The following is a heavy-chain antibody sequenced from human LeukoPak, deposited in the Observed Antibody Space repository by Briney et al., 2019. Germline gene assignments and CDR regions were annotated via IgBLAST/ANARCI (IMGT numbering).Heavy chain of an antibody. D-gene: IGHD6-13*01. V-gene: IGHV3-23*01. CDR1: GFTFSSSP. CDR2: ISGGGDTT. J-gene: IGHJ4*02. Sequence: GGSLRLSCAASGFTFSSSPMNWVRQAPGKGLEWVSGISGGGDTTFYADSEKGRFTMSRDNSKNTLYLQMNSLRAEDTAVYYCAKGGYSSSWYCLDYWGQGTLVTVSS. CDR3: AKGGYSSSWYCLDY.